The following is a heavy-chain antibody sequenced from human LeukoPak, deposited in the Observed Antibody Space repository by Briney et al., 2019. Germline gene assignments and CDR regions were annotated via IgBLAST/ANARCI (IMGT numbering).Heavy chain of an antibody. V-gene: IGHV3-23*01. Sequence: PGGSLRLSCAASGFTFSSYAMSWVRQAPGKGLEWVSAISGSGGSTYYADSAKGRFTISRDNSKNTLYLQMNSLRAEDTAVYYCAKRGYSGYDPWFDPWGQGTLVTVSS. CDR3: AKRGYSGYDPWFDP. D-gene: IGHD5-12*01. CDR1: GFTFSSYA. CDR2: ISGSGGST. J-gene: IGHJ5*02.